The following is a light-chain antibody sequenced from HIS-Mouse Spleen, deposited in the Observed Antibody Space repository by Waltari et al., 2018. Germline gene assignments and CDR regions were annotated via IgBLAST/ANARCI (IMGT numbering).Light chain of an antibody. Sequence: SSELTQDSAVSVALGQTVRITCQGHSLRSYYASWYQQKPGQAPVLVIYGKNNRPSGIPDRFSGSSSGNTASLTITGAQAEDEADYYCNSRDSSGNHWVFGGGTKLTVL. CDR1: SLRSYY. CDR3: NSRDSSGNHWV. J-gene: IGLJ3*02. CDR2: GKN. V-gene: IGLV3-19*01.